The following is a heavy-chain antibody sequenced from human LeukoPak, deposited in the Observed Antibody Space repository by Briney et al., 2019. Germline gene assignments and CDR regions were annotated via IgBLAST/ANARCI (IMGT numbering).Heavy chain of an antibody. J-gene: IGHJ4*02. D-gene: IGHD6-6*01. V-gene: IGHV4-39*01. CDR3: ARQGVEYSSSFLFDY. CDR1: GGSISSSSYY. Sequence: SETLSLTCTVSGGSISSSSYYWGWIRQPPGKGLEWIGSIYYSGSTYYNPSLKSRVTISVDTSKNQFSLKLSSVTAADTAVYYCARQGVEYSSSFLFDYWGQGTLVTVSS. CDR2: IYYSGST.